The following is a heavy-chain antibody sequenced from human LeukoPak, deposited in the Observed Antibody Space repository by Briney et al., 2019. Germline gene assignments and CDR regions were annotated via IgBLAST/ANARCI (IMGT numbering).Heavy chain of an antibody. V-gene: IGHV1-69*05. CDR2: IIPTFGTA. CDR3: VRDTPLGTGTKAFYLAY. Sequence: SVKVSCKASGGTFTNYAVSWVRQAPGQGLEWMGRIIPTFGTANYAQKFQGRVTFTTDESTTTAYMELYSLRSKDTAVYYCVRDTPLGTGTKAFYLAYWGQGTMVTVSS. D-gene: IGHD1-7*01. CDR1: GGTFTNYA. J-gene: IGHJ4*02.